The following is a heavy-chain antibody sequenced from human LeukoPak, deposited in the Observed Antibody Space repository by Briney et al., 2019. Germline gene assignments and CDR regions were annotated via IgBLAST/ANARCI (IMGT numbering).Heavy chain of an antibody. Sequence: GGSLRLSCAASGFRLTNHAMNWVRQAPGKGLEWLSYISTSSDTIHYAESVRGRFTISRDNAENSLYLQMNSLSAEDTAVYYCARSAYGSTKCWGSLDYWGQGSLVTVSS. D-gene: IGHD5/OR15-5a*01. CDR1: GFRLTNHA. V-gene: IGHV3-48*01. J-gene: IGHJ4*02. CDR2: ISTSSDTI. CDR3: ARSAYGSTKCWGSLDY.